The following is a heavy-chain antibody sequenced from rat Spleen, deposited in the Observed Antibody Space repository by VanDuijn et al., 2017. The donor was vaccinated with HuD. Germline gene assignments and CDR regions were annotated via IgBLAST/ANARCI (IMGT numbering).Heavy chain of an antibody. CDR3: TRAGFLRDWYFDF. CDR1: GFTFSNYG. V-gene: IGHV5-19*01. D-gene: IGHD2-2*01. J-gene: IGHJ1*01. CDR2: ISPSGGST. Sequence: EVQLVESGGALVQPGRSLKLSCAASGFTFSNYGMHWIRQAPTKGLEWVASISPSGGSTYYRDSVKGRFTISRDNAKSTLYLQMDSLRSEDTASYYCTRAGFLRDWYFDFWGPGTMVAVSS.